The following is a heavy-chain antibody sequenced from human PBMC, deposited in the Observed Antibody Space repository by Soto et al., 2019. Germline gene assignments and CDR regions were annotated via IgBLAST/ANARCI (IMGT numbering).Heavy chain of an antibody. D-gene: IGHD3-9*01. J-gene: IGHJ6*02. CDR2: ISGSGGST. V-gene: IGHV3-23*01. Sequence: PGGSLRLSCAASGFTFSSYAMSWVRQAPGKGLEWVSAISGSGGSTYYADSVKGRFTISRDNSKNTLYLQMNSLRAEDTAVYYCAKPIDSEDPYYDILTGYSDYYGMDVWGQGTTVTVSS. CDR1: GFTFSSYA. CDR3: AKPIDSEDPYYDILTGYSDYYGMDV.